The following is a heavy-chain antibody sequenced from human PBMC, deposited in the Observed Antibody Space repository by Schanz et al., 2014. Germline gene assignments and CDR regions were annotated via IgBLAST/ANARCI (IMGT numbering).Heavy chain of an antibody. CDR2: INPTTGNP. Sequence: QLVQSGSEFRKPGSSVKVSCKASGGTFRSYTVSWVRQAPGQGLEWMGWINPTTGNPGYAQGFTGRFVFSFDTSVSTAYLQISGLKAEDTAVYYCARARYGLDVWGQGTTVTVSS. J-gene: IGHJ6*02. CDR1: GGTFRSYT. CDR3: ARARYGLDV. V-gene: IGHV7-4-1*02.